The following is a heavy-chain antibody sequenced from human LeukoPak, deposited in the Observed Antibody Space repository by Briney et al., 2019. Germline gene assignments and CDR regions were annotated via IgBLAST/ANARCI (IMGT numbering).Heavy chain of an antibody. V-gene: IGHV5-51*01. J-gene: IGHJ5*02. CDR1: GYSFTSYW. CDR3: ARRNYYGSGSYYDWFDP. D-gene: IGHD3-10*01. Sequence: GASLQISCKGSGYSFTSYWIGWVRQMPGKGLEWMGIIYPGDSDTRYSPSFQGQVTISADKSISTAYLQWSSLKASDTAMYYCARRNYYGSGSYYDWFDPWGQGTLVTVSS. CDR2: IYPGDSDT.